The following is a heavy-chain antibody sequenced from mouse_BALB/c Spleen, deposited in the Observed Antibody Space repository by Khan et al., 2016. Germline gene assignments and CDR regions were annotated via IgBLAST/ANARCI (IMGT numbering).Heavy chain of an antibody. CDR2: ISSGGGIT. CDR1: GFAFSSYD. J-gene: IGHJ3*01. D-gene: IGHD1-1*01. V-gene: IGHV5-12-1*01. CDR3: ARKGAYYGSSSPFAY. Sequence: EVELVESGGGLVKPGGSLKLSCAASGFAFSSYDMSWVRQTPEKRLEWVAYISSGGGITYYPDTVKGRFTISRDNAKNTLYLQMSSLKSEDTAMDYCARKGAYYGSSSPFAYWGQGTLVTVSA.